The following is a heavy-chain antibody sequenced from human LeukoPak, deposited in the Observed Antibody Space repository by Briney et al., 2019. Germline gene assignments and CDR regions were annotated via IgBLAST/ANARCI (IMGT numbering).Heavy chain of an antibody. CDR1: GFTFSDYY. V-gene: IGHV3-11*03. CDR3: ATQRHLLWFGEQDY. Sequence: GGSLRLSCAASGFTFSDYYMSWIRQAPGKGLEWVSYISSSSSYTNYADSVKGRFPISRDNAKNSLYLQMNSLRAEDTAVYYCATQRHLLWFGEQDYWGQGTLVTVSS. J-gene: IGHJ4*02. D-gene: IGHD3-10*01. CDR2: ISSSSSYT.